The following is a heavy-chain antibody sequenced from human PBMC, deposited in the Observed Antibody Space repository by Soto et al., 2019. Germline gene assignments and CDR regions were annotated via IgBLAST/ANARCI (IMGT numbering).Heavy chain of an antibody. Sequence: SETLSLTCAVYGGPFSGYYWSWIRQPPGKGLEWIGEINHSGSTNYNPSLKSRVTISVDTSKNQFSLKLSSVTAADTAVYYCAGGAGSHRLDYYGMDVWGQGTTVTVSS. CDR1: GGPFSGYY. D-gene: IGHD3-10*01. CDR2: INHSGST. CDR3: AGGAGSHRLDYYGMDV. V-gene: IGHV4-34*01. J-gene: IGHJ6*02.